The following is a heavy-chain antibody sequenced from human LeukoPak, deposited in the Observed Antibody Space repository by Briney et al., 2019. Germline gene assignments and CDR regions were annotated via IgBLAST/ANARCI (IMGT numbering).Heavy chain of an antibody. J-gene: IGHJ6*02. CDR3: ARVAAGSGGDYVCMDV. Sequence: PSQTLSLTCTVSGGSISSGGYYWSWIRQHPGKGLEWIGYIYYSGSTYYNPSLKSRVTISVDTSKNQFSLKLSSVTAADTAVYYCARVAAGSGGDYVCMDVWGQGTTVTVSS. CDR2: IYYSGST. V-gene: IGHV4-31*03. D-gene: IGHD4-17*01. CDR1: GGSISSGGYY.